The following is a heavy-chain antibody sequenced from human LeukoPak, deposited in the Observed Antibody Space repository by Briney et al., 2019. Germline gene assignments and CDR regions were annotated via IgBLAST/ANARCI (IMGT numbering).Heavy chain of an antibody. CDR1: GGSISSYY. Sequence: SETLSLTCTVSGGSISSYYWSWIRQPAGKGLEWIGRIYTSGSTNYNPSLKSRVTMSVDTSKNQFSLKLSSVTAADTAVYYCARAPQNTYYDFWSGYYQGESYMDVWGKGTTVTVSS. J-gene: IGHJ6*03. V-gene: IGHV4-4*07. D-gene: IGHD3-3*01. CDR2: IYTSGST. CDR3: ARAPQNTYYDFWSGYYQGESYMDV.